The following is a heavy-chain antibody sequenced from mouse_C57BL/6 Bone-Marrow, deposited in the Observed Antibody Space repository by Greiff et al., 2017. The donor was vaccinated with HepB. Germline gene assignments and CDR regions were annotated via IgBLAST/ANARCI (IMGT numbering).Heavy chain of an antibody. V-gene: IGHV1-5*01. CDR1: GYTFTSYW. CDR3: TRFGIYYYGSSRYYAMDY. J-gene: IGHJ4*01. Sequence: VQLQQSGTVLARPGASVKMSCKTSGYTFTSYWMHWVKQRPGQGLEWIGAIYPGNSDTSYNQKFKGKAKLTAVTSASTAYMELSSLTNEDSAVYYCTRFGIYYYGSSRYYAMDYWGQGTSVTVSS. D-gene: IGHD1-1*01. CDR2: IYPGNSDT.